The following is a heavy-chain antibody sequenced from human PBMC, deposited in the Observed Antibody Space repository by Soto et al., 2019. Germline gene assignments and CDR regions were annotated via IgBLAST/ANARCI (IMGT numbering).Heavy chain of an antibody. CDR1: GFTFSSYA. Sequence: GGSLRLSCAASGFTFSSYAMSWVRQAPGKGLEWVSAISGSGGSTYYADSVKGRFTISRDNSKNTLYLQMNSLRAEDTDVYYCSKGQASYSSSSCAFDIWGQGTMVTVSS. D-gene: IGHD6-6*01. CDR3: SKGQASYSSSSCAFDI. J-gene: IGHJ3*02. V-gene: IGHV3-23*01. CDR2: ISGSGGST.